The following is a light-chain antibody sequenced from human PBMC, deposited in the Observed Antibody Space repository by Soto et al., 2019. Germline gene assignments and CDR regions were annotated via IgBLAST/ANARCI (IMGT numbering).Light chain of an antibody. CDR1: SGSIASNY. CDR3: QSYDSSNHVV. CDR2: EDN. V-gene: IGLV6-57*04. Sequence: NFMLTQPHSVSESPGKTVTISCTRSSGSIASNYVQWYQQRPGSAPTTVIYEDNQRPSGVPDRFSGSIDSSSNSASLTISGLKTEDDAYYYCQSYDSSNHVVFGGGTKLTVL. J-gene: IGLJ2*01.